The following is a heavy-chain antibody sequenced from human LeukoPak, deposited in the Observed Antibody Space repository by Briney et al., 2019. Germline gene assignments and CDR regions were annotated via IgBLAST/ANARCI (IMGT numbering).Heavy chain of an antibody. CDR3: AELGITMIGGV. CDR2: ISSSSSYI. CDR1: GFTFSSYS. J-gene: IGHJ6*04. V-gene: IGHV3-21*01. D-gene: IGHD3-10*02. Sequence: GGSLRLSCAASGFTFSSYSMNWVRQAPGKGLEWVSSISSSSSYIYYADSVKGRFTISRDNAKNSLYLQMNSLRAKDTAVYYCAELGITMIGGVWGKGTTVTISS.